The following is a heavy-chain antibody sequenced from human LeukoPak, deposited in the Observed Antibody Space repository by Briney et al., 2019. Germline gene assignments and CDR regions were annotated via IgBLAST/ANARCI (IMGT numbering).Heavy chain of an antibody. Sequence: GGSLRLSCAASGFTFSSYGMHWVRQAPGEGLEWVAVISYDGSNKYYADSVKGRFTISRDNSKNALYLQMNSLRAEDTAVYYCAKDGHTRAGVLSYWGQGTLITVSS. D-gene: IGHD1-1*01. CDR2: ISYDGSNK. CDR3: AKDGHTRAGVLSY. J-gene: IGHJ4*02. V-gene: IGHV3-30*18. CDR1: GFTFSSYG.